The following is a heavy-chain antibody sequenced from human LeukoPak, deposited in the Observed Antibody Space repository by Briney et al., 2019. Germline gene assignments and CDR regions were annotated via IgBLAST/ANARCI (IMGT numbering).Heavy chain of an antibody. J-gene: IGHJ4*02. CDR3: ASALGITMVRGVAY. D-gene: IGHD3-10*01. V-gene: IGHV3-21*01. Sequence: GGSLRLSCAASGFTFSSYSMNWVRQAPGKGLEWVSSISSSSSYIYYADSVKGRFTISRDNAKNSLYLQMNSLRAEDTAVYYCASALGITMVRGVAYWGQATLVTVSS. CDR1: GFTFSSYS. CDR2: ISSSSSYI.